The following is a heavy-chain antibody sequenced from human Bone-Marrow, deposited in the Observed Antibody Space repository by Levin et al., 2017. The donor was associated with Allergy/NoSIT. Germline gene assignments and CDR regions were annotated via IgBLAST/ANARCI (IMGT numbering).Heavy chain of an antibody. CDR2: IYPGDSDT. V-gene: IGHV5-51*01. Sequence: ASVKVSCKTSGYTFASYWLGWVRQMPGKGPEWIGIIYPGDSDTTYSPSVRGQVSVSADKSIDTAYLQWTSLKASDSAIYYCARHFGGHFDYWGQGTQVTVSS. CDR1: GYTFASYW. CDR3: ARHFGGHFDY. D-gene: IGHD3-16*01. J-gene: IGHJ4*02.